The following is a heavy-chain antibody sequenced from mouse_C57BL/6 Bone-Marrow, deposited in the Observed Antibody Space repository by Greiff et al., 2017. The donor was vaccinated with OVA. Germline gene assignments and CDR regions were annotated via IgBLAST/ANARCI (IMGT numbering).Heavy chain of an antibody. D-gene: IGHD2-4*01. CDR1: GFTFSSYG. CDR2: ISSGGSYT. Sequence: EVKVVESGGDLVKPGGSLKLSCAASGFTFSSYGMSWVRQTPDKRLEWVATISSGGSYTYYPDSVKWRFTISRDNAKNTLYLQMSSLKSEDTAMYYCARRDDYHWYFDVWGTGTTVTVSS. J-gene: IGHJ1*03. V-gene: IGHV5-6*02. CDR3: ARRDDYHWYFDV.